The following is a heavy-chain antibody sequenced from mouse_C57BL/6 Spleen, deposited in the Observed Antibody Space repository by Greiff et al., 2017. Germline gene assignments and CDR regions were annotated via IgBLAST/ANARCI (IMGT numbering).Heavy chain of an antibody. V-gene: IGHV2-5*01. D-gene: IGHD1-1*01. CDR3: AKKDYYGSSYAMDY. Sequence: VKLQQSGPGLVQPSQSLSITCTVSGFSLTSYGVHWVRQSPGKGLAWLGVIWRGGSTDYNAAFMSRLSITKDNSKSQVFFKMNSLQADDTAIYYCAKKDYYGSSYAMDYWGQGTSVTVSS. CDR2: IWRGGST. CDR1: GFSLTSYG. J-gene: IGHJ4*01.